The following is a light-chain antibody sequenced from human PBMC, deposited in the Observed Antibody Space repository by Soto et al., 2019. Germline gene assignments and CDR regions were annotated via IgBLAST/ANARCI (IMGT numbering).Light chain of an antibody. Sequence: DIVMTQSPLSLPVTPGEPASISCRSSQSLLHSNGYNYLDWYLQKPGQSPQPLIYLGSNRASGVPDRFSGSGSGTDFTLKISRVEAEDVGVYYCMQALQTQLTFGGGTKLEIK. J-gene: IGKJ4*01. CDR3: MQALQTQLT. V-gene: IGKV2-28*01. CDR1: QSLLHSNGYNY. CDR2: LGS.